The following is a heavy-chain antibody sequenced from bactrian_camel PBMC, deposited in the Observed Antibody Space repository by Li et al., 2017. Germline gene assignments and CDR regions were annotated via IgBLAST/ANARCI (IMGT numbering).Heavy chain of an antibody. D-gene: IGHD2*01. J-gene: IGHJ4*01. V-gene: IGHV3S1*01. Sequence: HVQLVESGGGLVQPGESLRLSCAASGFTFSSYWMYWVRQAPGKGLEWVSHINSGGGNTYYAESAKGRFTISLDNAQNILYMQMNSLKLEDTAMYYCAADFGPYCSGPYLARRANFEGQGTQVTVS. CDR1: GFTFSSYW. CDR2: INSGGGNT.